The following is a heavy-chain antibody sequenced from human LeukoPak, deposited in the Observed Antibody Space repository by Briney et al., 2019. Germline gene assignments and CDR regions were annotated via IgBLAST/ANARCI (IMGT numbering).Heavy chain of an antibody. D-gene: IGHD3-10*01. CDR1: GGTFSSYA. J-gene: IGHJ6*03. Sequence: ASVKVSCKASGGTFSSYAISWVRQAPGQGLEWMGWINPNSGGTNYAQKFQGRVTMTRDTSISTAYMELSRLRSDDTAVYYCARGDRGDYYYYYMDVWGKGTTVTVSS. CDR3: ARGDRGDYYYYYMDV. CDR2: INPNSGGT. V-gene: IGHV1-2*02.